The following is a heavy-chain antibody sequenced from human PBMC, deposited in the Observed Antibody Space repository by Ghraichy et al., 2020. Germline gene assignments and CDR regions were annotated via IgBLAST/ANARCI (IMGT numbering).Heavy chain of an antibody. CDR3: VRGYNYDFNWYFDL. Sequence: GGSLRLSCAASGFTFNRYSLNWVRQAPGKGLEWVSSISSPSSYIFYIDAVKVRFTISSDNARNSLYLQMNSLRADDTAVYYCVRGYNYDFNWYFDLWGRGTLVTVSS. J-gene: IGHJ2*01. V-gene: IGHV3-21*01. D-gene: IGHD5-18*01. CDR2: ISSPSSYI. CDR1: GFTFNRYS.